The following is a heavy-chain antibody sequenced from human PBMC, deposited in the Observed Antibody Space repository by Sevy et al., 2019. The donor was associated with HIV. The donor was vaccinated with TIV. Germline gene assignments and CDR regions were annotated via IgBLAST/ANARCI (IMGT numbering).Heavy chain of an antibody. J-gene: IGHJ4*02. CDR3: ARAYCSGGRCYSLAY. D-gene: IGHD2-15*01. CDR1: GYTFTTYG. CDR2: ISTFNGDT. Sequence: ASVKVSCKASGYTFTTYGVTWVRQAPGQGLQWMGWISTFNGDTNFAQKLQGRVTMTTDTSTSTAYMELRSLRSDDTAVYYCARAYCSGGRCYSLAYWGQGTLVTVSS. V-gene: IGHV1-18*01.